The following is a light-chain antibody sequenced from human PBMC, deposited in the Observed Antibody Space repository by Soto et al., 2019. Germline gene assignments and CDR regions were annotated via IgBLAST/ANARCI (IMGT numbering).Light chain of an antibody. CDR3: QQSAEATWT. J-gene: IGKJ1*01. V-gene: IGKV1-39*01. Sequence: DIQMTQSPSSLSASVGARVTITCRARQSISSYLNWYQQKPGKAPKLLIYAASSLQSGVPSRFSGSGSGTDFTRTISSLQPEDFATDYCQQSAEATWTFGQGPKGEIK. CDR2: AAS. CDR1: QSISSY.